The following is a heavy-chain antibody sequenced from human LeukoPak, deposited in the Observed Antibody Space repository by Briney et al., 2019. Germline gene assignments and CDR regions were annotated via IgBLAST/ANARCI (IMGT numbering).Heavy chain of an antibody. J-gene: IGHJ4*02. CDR3: ARDLQTYYDFWTGYFDY. CDR2: ISYDGSDK. V-gene: IGHV3-30*19. Sequence: PGGSLRLSCAASGFTFSSYGMHWVRQAPGKGLEWVAVISYDGSDKYYADSVKGRFTISRDNSKNTLYLQMNSLRAEDTAVYFCARDLQTYYDFWTGYFDYWGQGTLVTVSS. D-gene: IGHD3-3*01. CDR1: GFTFSSYG.